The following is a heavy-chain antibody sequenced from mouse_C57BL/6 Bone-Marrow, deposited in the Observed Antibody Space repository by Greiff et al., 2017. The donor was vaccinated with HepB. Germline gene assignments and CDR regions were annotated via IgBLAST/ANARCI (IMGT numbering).Heavy chain of an antibody. CDR1: GFTFTDYY. D-gene: IGHD2-3*01. J-gene: IGHJ1*03. Sequence: EVQRVESGPVLVKPGPSVKISCKASGFTFTDYYMHWVKQSHGKSLEWIGLVYPYNGGTSYNQKFKGKATLTVDTSSSTAYMELNSLTSEDSAVYYCARGGFHGYYWYWYFDVWGTGTTVTVSS. CDR3: ARGGFHGYYWYWYFDV. V-gene: IGHV1-36*01. CDR2: VYPYNGGT.